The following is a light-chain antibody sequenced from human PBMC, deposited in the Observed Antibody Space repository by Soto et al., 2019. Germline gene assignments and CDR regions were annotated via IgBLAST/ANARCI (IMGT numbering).Light chain of an antibody. CDR2: DVS. V-gene: IGLV2-14*01. J-gene: IGLJ2*01. CDR1: SSDVGGYNY. Sequence: QSALTQPASVSGSPGQSITISCTGTSSDVGGYNYVSWYQQHPGKAPKLMIYDVSNRPSGVSNRFSGSKSGNMASLTISGLQAEDVADYYCSSYTSSSTLVFGGGTKLTVL. CDR3: SSYTSSSTLV.